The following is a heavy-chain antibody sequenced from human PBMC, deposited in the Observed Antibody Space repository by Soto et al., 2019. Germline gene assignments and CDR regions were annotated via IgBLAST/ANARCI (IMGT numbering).Heavy chain of an antibody. D-gene: IGHD3-16*01. CDR2: INAGNGNT. V-gene: IGHV1-3*01. J-gene: IGHJ4*02. Sequence: ASLKVSCKVSGYTFTSYAMHWVRQAPGQRLEWMGWINAGNGNTKYSQKFQGRVTITRDTSASTAYMELSSLRSEDTAVYYCARAVGGPTSNLDYWGQGTLVTVSS. CDR1: GYTFTSYA. CDR3: ARAVGGPTSNLDY.